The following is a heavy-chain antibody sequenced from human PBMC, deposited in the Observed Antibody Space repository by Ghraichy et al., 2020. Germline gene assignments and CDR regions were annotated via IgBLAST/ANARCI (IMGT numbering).Heavy chain of an antibody. D-gene: IGHD6-13*01. Sequence: SETLSLTCAVYGGSFSGYYWSWIRQPPGKGLEWIGEINHSGSTNFNPSLKSRVTISVDTSKNQFSLKLSSVTAADTAVYYCASGGDISRARKTSSWYEGRRGFRPNYYYYGMDVWGQGTTVTVSS. CDR3: ASGGDISRARKTSSWYEGRRGFRPNYYYYGMDV. CDR1: GGSFSGYY. V-gene: IGHV4-34*01. J-gene: IGHJ6*02. CDR2: INHSGST.